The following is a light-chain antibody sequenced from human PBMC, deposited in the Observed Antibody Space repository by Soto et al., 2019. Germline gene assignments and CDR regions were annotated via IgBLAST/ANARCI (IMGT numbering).Light chain of an antibody. V-gene: IGKV3-20*01. CDR2: GAS. J-gene: IGKJ2*01. CDR3: QQYNNWPPYT. Sequence: EIVLTQSPGTLSLSPGERATLSCRASQSISSSNLAWYQQKPGRAPRLLIYGASSRATGIPDRFSGDGSGTDFTLTISRLEPEDFAVYYCQQYNNWPPYTFGQGTKLEIK. CDR1: QSISSSN.